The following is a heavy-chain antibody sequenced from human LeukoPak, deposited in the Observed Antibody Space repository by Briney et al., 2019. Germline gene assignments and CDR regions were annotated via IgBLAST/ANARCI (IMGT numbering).Heavy chain of an antibody. J-gene: IGHJ3*02. CDR3: ARGRFGVKGAFDI. Sequence: SETLSLTCTVSGGSISSGDYYWSWIRQPPGKGLEWIGYIYYSGSTYYNPSLKSRVTISVDTSKNRFSLKLSSVTAADTAVYYCARGRFGVKGAFDIWGQGTMVTVSS. CDR1: GGSISSGDYY. V-gene: IGHV4-30-4*01. D-gene: IGHD3-10*01. CDR2: IYYSGST.